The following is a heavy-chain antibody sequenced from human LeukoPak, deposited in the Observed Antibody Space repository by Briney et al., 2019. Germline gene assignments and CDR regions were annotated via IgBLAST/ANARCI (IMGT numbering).Heavy chain of an antibody. CDR3: ARAPAIVVVPAANYYYYGMDV. CDR2: IYTSGST. V-gene: IGHV4-61*02. D-gene: IGHD2-2*01. J-gene: IGHJ6*02. Sequence: SQTLSLTCTVSGGSISSGSYYWSWIRQPAGKGLEWIGRIYTSGSTNYNPSLNSRVTISVDTSKNQFSLKLSSVTAADTAVYYCARAPAIVVVPAANYYYYGMDVWGQGTTVTVSS. CDR1: GGSISSGSYY.